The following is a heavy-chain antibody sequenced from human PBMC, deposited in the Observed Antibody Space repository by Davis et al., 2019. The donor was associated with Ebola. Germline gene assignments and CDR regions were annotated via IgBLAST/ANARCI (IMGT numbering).Heavy chain of an antibody. CDR3: ARDLSGQLGRGAPQH. D-gene: IGHD6-6*01. V-gene: IGHV1-3*01. J-gene: IGHJ1*01. CDR2: INAGNGNT. CDR1: GYTFTSYA. Sequence: AASVKVSCKASGYTFTSYAMHWVRQAPGQRLEWMGWINAGNGNTNYAQKLQGRVTMTTDTSTSTAYMELRSLRSDDTAVYYCARDLSGQLGRGAPQHWGQGTLVTVSS.